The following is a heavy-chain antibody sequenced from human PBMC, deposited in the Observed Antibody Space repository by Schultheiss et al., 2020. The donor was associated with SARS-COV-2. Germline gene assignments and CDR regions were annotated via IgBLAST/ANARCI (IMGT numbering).Heavy chain of an antibody. D-gene: IGHD6-6*01. CDR2: MNPNSGNT. CDR1: GYTFTSYD. V-gene: IGHV1-8*01. CDR3: AREYSSSSYYYYGMDV. J-gene: IGHJ6*02. Sequence: ASVKVSCKASGYTFTSYDINWVRQATGQGLEWMGWMNPNSGNTGYAQKFQGRVTMTRDTSISTAYMELSRLRSEDTAVYYCAREYSSSSYYYYGMDVWGQGTTVTVSS.